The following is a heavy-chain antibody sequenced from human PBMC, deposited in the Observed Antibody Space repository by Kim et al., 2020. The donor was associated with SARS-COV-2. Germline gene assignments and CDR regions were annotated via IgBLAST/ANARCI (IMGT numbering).Heavy chain of an antibody. CDR3: ARVLGAITIFGVVIVNWFDP. V-gene: IGHV4-31*01. CDR2: IYYSGST. CDR1: GGSISSGGYY. D-gene: IGHD3-3*01. J-gene: IGHJ5*02. Sequence: SETLSLTCTVSGGSISSGGYYWSWIRQHPGKGLEWLGYIYYSGSTYYNPSLKSLVTISVDTSKNQLSLKLSSVTAADTVVYYCARVLGAITIFGVVIVNWFDPWGQGTLVTVSS.